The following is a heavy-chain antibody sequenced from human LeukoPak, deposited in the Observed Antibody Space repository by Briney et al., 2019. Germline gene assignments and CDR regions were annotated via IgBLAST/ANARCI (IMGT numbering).Heavy chain of an antibody. J-gene: IGHJ5*01. Sequence: SETLSLTCAVYDGSFSDFNWSWIRQSPGKGLEWIGEIHHTGNTDYSPSFKSRVTLSVDTSKNQLSLNLRSVTAADTAVYYCVRNGYDRGGYHFWSDSRGQGTQVTVSS. V-gene: IGHV4-34*01. D-gene: IGHD3-10*02. CDR2: IHHTGNT. CDR1: DGSFSDFN. CDR3: VRNGYDRGGYHFWSDS.